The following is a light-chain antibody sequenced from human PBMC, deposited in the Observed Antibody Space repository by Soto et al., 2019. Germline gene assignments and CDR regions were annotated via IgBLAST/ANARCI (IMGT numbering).Light chain of an antibody. CDR2: SDN. J-gene: IGLJ2*01. Sequence: QSVLTQPPSASGTPGQRVTISCSGSSSNIGTNTVIWYQQLPGAAPKLLIYSDNQRPSGVPDRFSGSKSGTSASLAISGLQSEDEADYFCAAWDVSLVVFGGGTKLPV. CDR1: SSNIGTNT. V-gene: IGLV1-44*01. CDR3: AAWDVSLVV.